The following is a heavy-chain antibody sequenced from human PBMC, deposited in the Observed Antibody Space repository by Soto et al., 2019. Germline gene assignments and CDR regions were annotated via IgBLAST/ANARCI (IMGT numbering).Heavy chain of an antibody. Sequence: QVQFVQSGAEVKKPGASVKLSCKTSGYTYIEYAIHWVRQAPGQGLEWMGWINVGNGNAKYSQRVEGRVTMTRDASASTVYMEVGSPASEDTAVYYCTSSSERGYWGQGTLVTVSS. CDR2: INVGNGNA. J-gene: IGHJ4*02. V-gene: IGHV1-3*01. CDR1: GYTYIEYA. CDR3: TSSSERGY.